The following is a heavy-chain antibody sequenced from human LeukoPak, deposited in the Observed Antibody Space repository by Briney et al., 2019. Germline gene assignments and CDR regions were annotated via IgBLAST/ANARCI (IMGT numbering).Heavy chain of an antibody. V-gene: IGHV3-21*01. CDR3: ARDVASKNDYGDYFNL. D-gene: IGHD4-17*01. J-gene: IGHJ4*02. Sequence: PGGGLRLSCAASGFTFSTYIMNWVRQAPGKGLEWVSSISTSIINMYYADSVKGRFSISRDNAKNSLYLQMNSLRAEDTAVYYCARDVASKNDYGDYFNLWGQGPLVSVSS. CDR2: ISTSIINM. CDR1: GFTFSTYI.